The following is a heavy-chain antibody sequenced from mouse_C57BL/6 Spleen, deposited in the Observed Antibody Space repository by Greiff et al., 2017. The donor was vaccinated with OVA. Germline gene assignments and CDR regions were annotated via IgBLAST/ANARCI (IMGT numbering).Heavy chain of an antibody. Sequence: QVQLKQPGAELVMPGASVKLSCKASGYTFTSYWMHWVKQRPGQGLEWIGEIDPSDSYTNYNQKFKGKSTLPVDKSSSTAYMQLSSLTSEDSAVYYCARRQLRLQDYAMDYWGQGTSVTVAS. CDR1: GYTFTSYW. CDR3: ARRQLRLQDYAMDY. D-gene: IGHD3-2*02. CDR2: IDPSDSYT. J-gene: IGHJ4*01. V-gene: IGHV1-69*01.